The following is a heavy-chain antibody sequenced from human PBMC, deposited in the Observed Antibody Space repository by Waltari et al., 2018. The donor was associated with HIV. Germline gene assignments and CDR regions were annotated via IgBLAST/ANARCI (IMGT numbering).Heavy chain of an antibody. V-gene: IGHV4-39*07. Sequence: QLQLQESGPGLVKPSETLSLTCTVSGGSISSSSYYWGWIRQPPGKGLEWIGSIYYSGSTYYNPSLKSRVTISVDTSKNQFSLKLSSVTAADTAVYYCARSPNIGYYAFDIWGQGTMVTVSS. CDR3: ARSPNIGYYAFDI. CDR1: GGSISSSSYY. J-gene: IGHJ3*02. CDR2: IYYSGST. D-gene: IGHD2-15*01.